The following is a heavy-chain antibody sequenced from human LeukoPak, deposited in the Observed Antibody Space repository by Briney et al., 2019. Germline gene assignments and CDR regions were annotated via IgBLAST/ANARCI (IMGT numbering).Heavy chain of an antibody. CDR3: ARLSGTSGTTSRVLHY. Sequence: GGSLRLSCVVSGFTFRSYEFSWVRQTPGKGLEWISHIYTDDTIYQAGSVKGRFTIPRDNSENTVYLQVSSLRAEDTAVYYCARLSGTSGTTSRVLHYWGQGALVTVSS. J-gene: IGHJ4*02. V-gene: IGHV3-23*05. D-gene: IGHD1-1*01. CDR2: IYTDDTI. CDR1: GFTFRSYE.